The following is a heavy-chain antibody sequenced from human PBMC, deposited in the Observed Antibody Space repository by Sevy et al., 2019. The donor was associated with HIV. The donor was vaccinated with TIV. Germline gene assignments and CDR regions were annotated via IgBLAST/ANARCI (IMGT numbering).Heavy chain of an antibody. CDR1: GFTFSGYW. D-gene: IGHD3-3*01. V-gene: IGHV3-7*03. J-gene: IGHJ4*02. CDR3: ARAIGAGAAY. Sequence: GGSLRLSCAASGFTFSGYWMHWVRQAPGKGLEWVANINEDGKTKYYVDPVKGRFSISRDNARNSLFLQMNNLRVDDTARYFCARAIGAGAAYWGQGTLVTVSS. CDR2: INEDGKTK.